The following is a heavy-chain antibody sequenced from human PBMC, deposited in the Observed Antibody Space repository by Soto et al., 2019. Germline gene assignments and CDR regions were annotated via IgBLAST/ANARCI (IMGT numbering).Heavy chain of an antibody. CDR1: EFSVSSNH. Sequence: GGSLRLSCAASEFSVSSNHMTWVRQAPGKGLEWVSVMHSGVSTYYADSVKGRFTISKDNSKNTLYLQMNSLRAEDTAMYYCAGEYTSGWFDYWGQGALVTVSS. J-gene: IGHJ4*02. CDR3: AGEYTSGWFDY. D-gene: IGHD6-19*01. V-gene: IGHV3-66*01. CDR2: MHSGVST.